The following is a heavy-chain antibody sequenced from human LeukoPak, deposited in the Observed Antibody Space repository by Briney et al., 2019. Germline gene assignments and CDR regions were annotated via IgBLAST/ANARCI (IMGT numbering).Heavy chain of an antibody. D-gene: IGHD5-24*01. CDR1: GGSIGSGSYY. CDR3: TTSYGNSRPEIDY. Sequence: SETLSLTCTVSGGSIGSGSYYWGWIRQPPGKGLEWIGSIYYSGSTYYNPSLKSRVTISVDTAKNQFSLKLSSVTAADTAFYYCTTSYGNSRPEIDYWGQGTLVTVSS. V-gene: IGHV4-39*01. J-gene: IGHJ4*02. CDR2: IYYSGST.